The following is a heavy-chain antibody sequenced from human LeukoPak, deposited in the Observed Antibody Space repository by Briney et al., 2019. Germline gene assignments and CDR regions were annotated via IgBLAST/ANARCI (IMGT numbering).Heavy chain of an antibody. V-gene: IGHV3-7*01. J-gene: IGHJ4*01. CDR3: ARQGDDY. Sequence: GGSLRLSCVASGFTFSNYWMSWVRQAPGKGLECVANIKEDGSEKYYVDSVKGRFTISRDNAKNSLYLQMNSLKAEDTAVYYCARQGDDYWGHGTLVTVSS. CDR1: GFTFSNYW. CDR2: IKEDGSEK. D-gene: IGHD3-16*01.